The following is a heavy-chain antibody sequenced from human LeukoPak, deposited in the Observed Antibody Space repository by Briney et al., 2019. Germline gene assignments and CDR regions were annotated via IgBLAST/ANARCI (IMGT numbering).Heavy chain of an antibody. Sequence: GGSLRLSCAASGFTFSSYGMHWVRQAPGKGLEWVAVISYDGSNKYYVDSVKGRFTISRDNAKNSLYLQMNSLRAEDTAIYYCARQSGTTGTTRFDHWGQGTLVTVSS. D-gene: IGHD4-17*01. J-gene: IGHJ4*02. CDR2: ISYDGSNK. V-gene: IGHV3-30*03. CDR1: GFTFSSYG. CDR3: ARQSGTTGTTRFDH.